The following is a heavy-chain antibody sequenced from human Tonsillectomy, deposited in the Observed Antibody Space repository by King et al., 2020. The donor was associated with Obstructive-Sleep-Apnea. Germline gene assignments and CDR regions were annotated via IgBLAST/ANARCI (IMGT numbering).Heavy chain of an antibody. CDR3: ARSLGSGSAYPSDYYGMDV. V-gene: IGHV3-30-3*01. D-gene: IGHD3-10*01. CDR1: GFTFSSYA. Sequence: VQLVESGGGVVQPGRSLRLSCAASGFTFSSYAVHWVRQAPGKGLEWVALISYDCSNKDYADSVKGRITFSRDNAKKKMYLQLNSQRTDDTAVYYCARSLGSGSAYPSDYYGMDVWGQGTTVTVSS. CDR2: ISYDCSNK. J-gene: IGHJ6*02.